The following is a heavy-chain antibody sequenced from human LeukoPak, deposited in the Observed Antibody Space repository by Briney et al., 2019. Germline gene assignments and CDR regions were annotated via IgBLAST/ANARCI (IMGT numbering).Heavy chain of an antibody. CDR3: AKDIGVGALYAMDV. Sequence: GGSLRLSCAASGFPFHEYTMHWVRHRPGKGLEWVSLIHWDGVSTAYADSVKGRFTISRDNIKNPLNLQLNSLRSEDTALYYCAKDIGVGALYAMDVWGQGTAVTVSS. D-gene: IGHD3-3*01. CDR2: IHWDGVST. V-gene: IGHV3-43*01. CDR1: GFPFHEYT. J-gene: IGHJ6*02.